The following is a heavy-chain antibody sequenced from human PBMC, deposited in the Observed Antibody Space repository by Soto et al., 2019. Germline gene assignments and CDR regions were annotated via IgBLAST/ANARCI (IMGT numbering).Heavy chain of an antibody. D-gene: IGHD6-13*01. CDR3: AKTLAAAGTDYFDY. CDR1: GFTFSSYG. CDR2: ISYDGSNK. Sequence: GGSLRLSCAASGFTFSSYGMHWVRQAPGKGLEWVAVISYDGSNKYYADSVKGRFTISRDNSKNTLYLQMNSLRAEDTAVYYCAKTLAAAGTDYFDYWGQGTMVTVYS. J-gene: IGHJ4*02. V-gene: IGHV3-30*18.